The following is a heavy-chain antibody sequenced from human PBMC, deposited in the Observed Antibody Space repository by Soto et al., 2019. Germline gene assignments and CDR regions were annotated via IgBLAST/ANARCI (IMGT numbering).Heavy chain of an antibody. J-gene: IGHJ5*02. Sequence: QVQLQESGPGLVKPSETLSLTCTVSGGSISSYYWSWIRQPPGKGLEWIGYIYYSGSTNYNPSLKSRVTISVDTSKNQCSLKLSSVTAADTAVYYCARDKGRYGGWFDPWGQGTLVTVSS. D-gene: IGHD1-26*01. CDR1: GGSISSYY. CDR3: ARDKGRYGGWFDP. V-gene: IGHV4-59*01. CDR2: IYYSGST.